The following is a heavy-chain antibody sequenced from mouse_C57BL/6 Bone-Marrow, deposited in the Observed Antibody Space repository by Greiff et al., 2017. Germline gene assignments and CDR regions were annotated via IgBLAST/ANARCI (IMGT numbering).Heavy chain of an antibody. Sequence: QVQLQQPGAELVKPGASVKLSCKASGYTFTSYWMQWVKQRPGQGLEWVGEIDPSDSYTNYNQKFKGKATLTVDTSSSTAYMLLSSLTSEDSAVYYCARWGYYGSSLAWFAYWGQGTLVTVSA. CDR2: IDPSDSYT. J-gene: IGHJ3*01. CDR1: GYTFTSYW. D-gene: IGHD1-1*01. CDR3: ARWGYYGSSLAWFAY. V-gene: IGHV1-50*01.